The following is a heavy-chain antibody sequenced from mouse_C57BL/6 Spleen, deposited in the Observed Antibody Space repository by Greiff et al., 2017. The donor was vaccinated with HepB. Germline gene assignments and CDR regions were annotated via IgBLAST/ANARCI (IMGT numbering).Heavy chain of an antibody. Sequence: QVQLKESGAELVRPGTSVKMSCKASGYTFTNYWIGWAKQRPGHGLEWIGDIYPGGGYTNYNEKFKGKATLTADKSSSTAYMQFSSLTSEDSAIYYCATYGYDEAYWGQGTLVTVSA. J-gene: IGHJ3*01. CDR2: IYPGGGYT. CDR1: GYTFTNYW. V-gene: IGHV1-63*01. D-gene: IGHD2-2*01. CDR3: ATYGYDEAY.